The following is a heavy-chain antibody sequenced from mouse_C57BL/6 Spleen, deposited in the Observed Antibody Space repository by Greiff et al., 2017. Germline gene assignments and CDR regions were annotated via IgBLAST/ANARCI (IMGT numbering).Heavy chain of an antibody. D-gene: IGHD1-1*01. V-gene: IGHV1-85*01. CDR2: IYPSDGST. J-gene: IGHJ3*01. CDR3: APYGSDLAWFAY. CDR1: GYTFTSYD. Sequence: QVQLQQSGPELVKPGASVKLSCKASGYTFTSYDINWVKQRPGQGLEWIGWIYPSDGSTKYNEKFKGKATLTVDTSSSTAYMELHSLTSEDSAVYFCAPYGSDLAWFAYWGQGTLVTVSA.